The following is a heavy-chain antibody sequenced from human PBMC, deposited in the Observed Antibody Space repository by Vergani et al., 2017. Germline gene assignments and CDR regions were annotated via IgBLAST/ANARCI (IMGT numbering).Heavy chain of an antibody. CDR1: GGSISSSSYY. CDR2: IYYSGST. CDR3: ARSVTMIVGLFDY. J-gene: IGHJ4*02. D-gene: IGHD3-22*01. V-gene: IGHV4-39*07. Sequence: QLQLQESGPGLVKPSETLSLTCTVSGGSISSSSYYWGWIRQPPGKGLEWIGSIYYSGSTYYNPSLKSRVTISVDTSKNQFSLKLSSVTAADTAVYYCARSVTMIVGLFDYWGQGTLVTVSS.